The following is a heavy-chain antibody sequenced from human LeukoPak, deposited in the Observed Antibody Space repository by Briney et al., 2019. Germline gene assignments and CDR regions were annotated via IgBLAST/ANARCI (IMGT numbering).Heavy chain of an antibody. J-gene: IGHJ4*02. Sequence: PSETLPLTCAVYGGSFSGYYWSWIRQPPGKGLEWIGEINHSGSTNYNPSLKSRVTISVDTSKNQFSLKLSSVTAADTAVYYCARGRSTSYSKRLWEYWGQGTLVTVSS. CDR3: ARGRSTSYSKRLWEY. CDR1: GGSFSGYY. CDR2: INHSGST. D-gene: IGHD2-2*01. V-gene: IGHV4-34*01.